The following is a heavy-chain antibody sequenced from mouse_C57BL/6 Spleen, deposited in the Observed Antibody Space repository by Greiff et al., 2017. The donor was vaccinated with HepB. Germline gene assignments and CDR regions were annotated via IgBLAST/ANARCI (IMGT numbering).Heavy chain of an antibody. CDR3: ARNPYGSSYGFAY. CDR2: IDPSDSET. D-gene: IGHD1-1*01. Sequence: QVQLKQPGAELVRPGSSVKLSCKASGYTFTSYWMHWVKQRPIQGLEWIGNIDPSDSETHYNQKFKDKATLTVDKSSSTAYMQLSSLTSEDSAVYYCARNPYGSSYGFAYWGQGTLVTVSA. V-gene: IGHV1-52*01. J-gene: IGHJ3*01. CDR1: GYTFTSYW.